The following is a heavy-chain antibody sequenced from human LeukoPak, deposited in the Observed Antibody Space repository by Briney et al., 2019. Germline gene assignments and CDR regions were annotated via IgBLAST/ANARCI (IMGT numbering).Heavy chain of an antibody. CDR1: GGSISSSSYY. V-gene: IGHV4-39*01. CDR2: IYYSGST. Sequence: KPSETLSLTCTVSGGSISSSSYYWGWIRQPPGKGLEWIGSIYYSGSTYYNPSLKSRVTISVDTSKNQFSLKLSSVTAADKAVYYCATLSDYGDYYFDYWGQGTLVTVSS. CDR3: ATLSDYGDYYFDY. D-gene: IGHD4-17*01. J-gene: IGHJ4*02.